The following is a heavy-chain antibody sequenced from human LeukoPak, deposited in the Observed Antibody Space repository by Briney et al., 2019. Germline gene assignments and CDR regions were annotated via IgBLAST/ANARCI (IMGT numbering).Heavy chain of an antibody. CDR3: ARAKFYSSGWYDY. J-gene: IGHJ4*02. CDR2: MNPNSGNT. Sequence: GASVKVSCKASGYTFTGYYMHWVRQAPGQGLEWMGWMNPNSGNTGYAQKFQGRVTITRNTSISTAYMELSSLRSEDTAVYYCARAKFYSSGWYDYWGQGTLVTVSS. V-gene: IGHV1-8*03. D-gene: IGHD6-19*01. CDR1: GYTFTGYY.